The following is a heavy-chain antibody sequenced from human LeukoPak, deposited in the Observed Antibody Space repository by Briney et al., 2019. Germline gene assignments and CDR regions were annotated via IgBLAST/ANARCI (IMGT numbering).Heavy chain of an antibody. Sequence: PSETLSLTCAVSGASISSYYWSWIRQPPGKGLEWIGYIYYSGSTNYNPSLKSRITISVDTSKNQFSLKLSSVTAADTAVYYCTRFGSSWLNWFDPWGQGTLVTVSS. CDR2: IYYSGST. J-gene: IGHJ5*02. CDR3: TRFGSSWLNWFDP. D-gene: IGHD6-13*01. V-gene: IGHV4-59*01. CDR1: GASISSYY.